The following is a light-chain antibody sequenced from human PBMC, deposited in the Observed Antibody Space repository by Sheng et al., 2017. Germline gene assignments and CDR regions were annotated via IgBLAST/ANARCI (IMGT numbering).Light chain of an antibody. J-gene: IGLJ1*01. CDR1: SSDVGGYDY. V-gene: IGLV2-14*03. Sequence: QSALTQPPSASGSPGQSITVSCTGTSSDVGGYDYVSWYQHHPGKVPKLIIYDVNTRPSGISDRFSGSKSGNTASLTISGLQAEDEADYYCSSYTSSSTNYVFGTGTKVTVL. CDR3: SSYTSSSTNYV. CDR2: DVN.